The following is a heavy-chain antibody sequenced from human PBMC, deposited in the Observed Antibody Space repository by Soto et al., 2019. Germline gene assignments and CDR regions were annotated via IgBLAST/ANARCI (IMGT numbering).Heavy chain of an antibody. Sequence: QVQLVESGGGVVQPGRSLRLSCAASGFTFSSYGMHWVRQAPGKGLEWVAVIWYDGSNKYYADSVKGRFTISRDNSKNTLYLQMNSLRAEDTAVYYCARDQSIQSKAWELLTDYYGMDVWGQGTTVTVSS. D-gene: IGHD1-26*01. CDR3: ARDQSIQSKAWELLTDYYGMDV. J-gene: IGHJ6*02. CDR2: IWYDGSNK. CDR1: GFTFSSYG. V-gene: IGHV3-33*01.